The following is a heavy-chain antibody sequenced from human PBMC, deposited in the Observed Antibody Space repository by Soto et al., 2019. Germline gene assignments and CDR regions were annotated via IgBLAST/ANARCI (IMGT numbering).Heavy chain of an antibody. D-gene: IGHD6-19*01. Sequence: SETLSLTCAVYGGSFRGYYWSWVRQPPGKGLEWIGEINHSGSTNYNPSLKSRVTISVDTSKNQFSLKLSSVTAADTAVYYCARFRYSSGWLTNFDYWGQGTLVTVSS. CDR3: ARFRYSSGWLTNFDY. J-gene: IGHJ4*02. V-gene: IGHV4-34*01. CDR2: INHSGST. CDR1: GGSFRGYY.